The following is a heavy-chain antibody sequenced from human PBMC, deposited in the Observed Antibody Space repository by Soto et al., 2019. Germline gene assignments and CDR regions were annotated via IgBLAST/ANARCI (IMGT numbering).Heavy chain of an antibody. CDR3: ARSYCTTTTCYAFFDY. V-gene: IGHV4-59*01. CDR2: VYYSGST. CDR1: GGSIRSYY. Sequence: QVQLQESGPGLVKPSETLSLTCTVSGGSIRSYYWSWIRQPPGKGLEWIGYVYYSGSTNYNPSLNSRVTISVDTSKSQFPLKLSSVTAADTAVYYCARSYCTTTTCYAFFDYWGQGTLVTVSS. J-gene: IGHJ4*02. D-gene: IGHD2-2*01.